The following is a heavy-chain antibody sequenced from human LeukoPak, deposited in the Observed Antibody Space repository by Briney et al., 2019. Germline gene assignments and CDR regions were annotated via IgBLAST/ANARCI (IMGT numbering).Heavy chain of an antibody. J-gene: IGHJ4*02. CDR3: AREGSSSSLMDY. CDR1: GFTFSSYS. CDR2: ISSSSSYI. V-gene: IGHV3-21*01. Sequence: PGGSLRLSCAASGFTFSSYSMTWVRQAPGKGLEWVSSISSSSSYIYYADSVKGRFTISRDNAKNSLYLQMNSLRAEDTAVYYCAREGSSSSLMDYWGQGTLVTVSP. D-gene: IGHD6-6*01.